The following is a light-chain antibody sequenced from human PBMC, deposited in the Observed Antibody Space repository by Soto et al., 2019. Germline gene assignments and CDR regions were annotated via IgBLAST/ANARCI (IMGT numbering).Light chain of an antibody. Sequence: EVVMTQSPATLSVSPGERATLSCRASQSVSSNLAWYQQKPGQAPRLLIYGASTRATGIPARFSGSGSGTDFTLTISSLQSEDLAVYYCQQYNNWPPWTCGQGTKVEIK. CDR2: GAS. CDR1: QSVSSN. CDR3: QQYNNWPPWT. V-gene: IGKV3-15*01. J-gene: IGKJ1*01.